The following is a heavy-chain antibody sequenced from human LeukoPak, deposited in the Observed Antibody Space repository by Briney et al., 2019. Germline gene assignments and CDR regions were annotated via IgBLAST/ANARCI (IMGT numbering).Heavy chain of an antibody. CDR1: GFTFSGSA. D-gene: IGHD3-22*01. CDR2: IFWNDDR. J-gene: IGHJ4*02. V-gene: IGHV2-5*01. Sequence: LRLSCAASGFTFSGSAMHWVRQASGKGLEWLALIFWNDDRRYRPSLESRLTITKDTSKNQVVLTLTTVDPVDTATYFCAHIRSLTAIVVDGFYFDSWGQGALVTVSS. CDR3: AHIRSLTAIVVDGFYFDS.